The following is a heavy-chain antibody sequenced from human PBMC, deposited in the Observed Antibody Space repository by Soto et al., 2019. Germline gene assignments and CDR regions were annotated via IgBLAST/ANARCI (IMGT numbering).Heavy chain of an antibody. CDR3: ARDLLAMVPVRRLGY. CDR2: INAGNGNT. Sequence: GASVKVSCKASGYTFTSYAMHWVRQAPGQRLEWMGWINAGNGNTKYSQKFQGRVTITRDTSASTAYMGLSSLRSEDTAVYYCARDLLAMVPVRRLGYWGQGTLVTVSS. V-gene: IGHV1-3*01. CDR1: GYTFTSYA. D-gene: IGHD5-18*01. J-gene: IGHJ4*02.